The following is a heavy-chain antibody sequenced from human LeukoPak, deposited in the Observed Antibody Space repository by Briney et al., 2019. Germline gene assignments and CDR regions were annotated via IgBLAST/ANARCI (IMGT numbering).Heavy chain of an antibody. J-gene: IGHJ4*02. Sequence: GGSLRLSCAASGFTFNTYGMSWVRQAPGKGLEWVSSISGSDGYTYYADSVRGRFTISRDNFKNTVSLQMNSLRADGTAVYYCAKCLSNSCYSDFDSWGQGTQVTVSS. CDR2: ISGSDGYT. CDR1: GFTFNTYG. CDR3: AKCLSNSCYSDFDS. V-gene: IGHV3-23*01. D-gene: IGHD2-2*01.